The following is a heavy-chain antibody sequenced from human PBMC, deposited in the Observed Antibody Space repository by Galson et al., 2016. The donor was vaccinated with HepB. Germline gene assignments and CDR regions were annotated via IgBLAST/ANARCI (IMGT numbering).Heavy chain of an antibody. D-gene: IGHD2-8*01. Sequence: ATLSLSCAASGASISPANWWSWVRPPTGQGLEWIGEIYQSGSTNYSPSIQSRVTISVDKSKNQISQTLGSVTAADAAVYYCARGGLIWYQKCFDVWGQGTLVTVSS. CDR3: ARGGLIWYQKCFDV. CDR2: IYQSGST. CDR1: GASISPANW. J-gene: IGHJ4*02. V-gene: IGHV4-4*02.